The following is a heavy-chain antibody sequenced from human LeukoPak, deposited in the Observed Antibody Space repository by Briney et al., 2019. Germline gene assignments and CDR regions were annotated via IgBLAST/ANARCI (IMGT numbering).Heavy chain of an antibody. CDR1: GFTVSSNY. D-gene: IGHD3-3*01. J-gene: IGHJ4*02. CDR3: ATELYAKLQAFDH. CDR2: IYSGGST. Sequence: GGSLRLSCAASGFTVSSNYMSWVRQAPGKGLEWVSVIYSGGSTYYADSVKGRFTISRDNSKNTLYLQMNSLRAEDTAVYYCATELYAKLQAFDHWGQGTLVTVSS. V-gene: IGHV3-66*01.